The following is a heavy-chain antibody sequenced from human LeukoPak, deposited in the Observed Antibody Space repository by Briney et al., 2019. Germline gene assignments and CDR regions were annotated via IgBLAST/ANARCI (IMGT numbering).Heavy chain of an antibody. D-gene: IGHD4-17*01. CDR1: GYTFSSYG. CDR3: AREYYGDYPSADFDY. Sequence: ASVKVSCKASGYTFSSYGINWVRQAPGQGLEWMGWISAYNGNTSYAQNLQGRVTMTTDTSTSTAYMEVRSLRSDDTAVYYCAREYYGDYPSADFDYWGQGTLVTVSS. J-gene: IGHJ4*02. V-gene: IGHV1-18*01. CDR2: ISAYNGNT.